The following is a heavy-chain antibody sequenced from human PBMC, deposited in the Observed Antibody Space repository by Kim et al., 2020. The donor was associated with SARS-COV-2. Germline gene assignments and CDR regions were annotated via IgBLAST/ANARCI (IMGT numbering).Heavy chain of an antibody. CDR3: ARGKGGGGYTFDY. CDR2: IYYSGST. CDR1: GGSISDYY. V-gene: IGHV4-59*01. J-gene: IGHJ4*02. Sequence: SETLSLTCTVSGGSISDYYWSWIRQPPGKGLEWIGHIYYSGSTNYNPSLKSRITISVDTSKNQFSLKLSSVTAADTAVYYCARGKGGGGYTFDYWGQGTL. D-gene: IGHD5-18*01.